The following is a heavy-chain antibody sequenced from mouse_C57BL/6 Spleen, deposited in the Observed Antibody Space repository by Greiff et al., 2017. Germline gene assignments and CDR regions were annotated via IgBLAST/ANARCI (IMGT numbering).Heavy chain of an antibody. CDR3: ARYYGSSYGYFDV. J-gene: IGHJ1*03. CDR1: GYTFTDYY. D-gene: IGHD1-1*01. V-gene: IGHV1-19*01. CDR2: INPYNGGT. Sequence: VQLQQSGPVLVKPGASVKMSCKASGYTFTDYYMNWVKQSHGKSLEWIGVINPYNGGTSYNQKFQGKATLTVDKSSSTAYMELNSLTSEDSAVXYCARYYGSSYGYFDVWGTGTTVTVSS.